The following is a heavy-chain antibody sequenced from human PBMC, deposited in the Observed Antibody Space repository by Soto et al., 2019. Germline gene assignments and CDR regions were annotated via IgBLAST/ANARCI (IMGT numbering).Heavy chain of an antibody. V-gene: IGHV3-33*01. CDR3: ARAGAAAGTNYYYYYGMDV. CDR2: IWYDGSNK. Sequence: QVQLVESGGGVVQPGRSLRLSCAASGFTFSSYGMHWVRQAPGKGLEWVAVIWYDGSNKYYADSVKGRFTISRDNSKNTLYLQMNSLRAEDTAVYYCARAGAAAGTNYYYYYGMDVWGQGTTVTVSS. CDR1: GFTFSSYG. J-gene: IGHJ6*02. D-gene: IGHD6-13*01.